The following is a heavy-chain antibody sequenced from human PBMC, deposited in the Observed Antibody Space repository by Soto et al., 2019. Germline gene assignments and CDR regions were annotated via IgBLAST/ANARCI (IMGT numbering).Heavy chain of an antibody. D-gene: IGHD2-8*02. V-gene: IGHV4-34*01. J-gene: IGHJ4*02. CDR2: INHSGST. CDR1: GGSISGYY. Sequence: PSETLSLTCAVYGGSISGYYWPWIRQPPGTGLEWIGEINHSGSTNYNPSLKSRVTISVDTSKNQFSLKLTSVTAADTAVYYCARDKITGLLDYWGQGTLVTVSS. CDR3: ARDKITGLLDY.